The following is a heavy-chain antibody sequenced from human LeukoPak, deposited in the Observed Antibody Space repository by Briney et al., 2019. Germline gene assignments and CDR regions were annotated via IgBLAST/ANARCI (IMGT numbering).Heavy chain of an antibody. V-gene: IGHV3-30*18. Sequence: PGGSLRLSCAASGFTFSSYGMHWVRQAPGKGLEWVAVISYDGSNKYYADSVKGRFTISRDNSKNTVYLQMNSLRAEDTAVYYCAKHTAVINSSTDYWGQGTRVIVSS. J-gene: IGHJ4*02. D-gene: IGHD6-6*01. CDR2: ISYDGSNK. CDR3: AKHTAVINSSTDY. CDR1: GFTFSSYG.